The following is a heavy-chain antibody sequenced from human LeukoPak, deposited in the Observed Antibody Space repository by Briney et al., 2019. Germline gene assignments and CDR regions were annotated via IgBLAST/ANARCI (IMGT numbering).Heavy chain of an antibody. V-gene: IGHV1-18*01. D-gene: IGHD3-10*01. CDR2: ISAYNGNT. Sequence: ASVKVSCKASGYTFTSYGISWVRQAPGQGLKWMGWISAYNGNTNYAQKLQGRVTMTTDTSTSTAYMELRSLRSDDTAVYYCASSYYGSGSYYTDTGFFDYWGQGTLVTVSS. J-gene: IGHJ4*02. CDR1: GYTFTSYG. CDR3: ASSYYGSGSYYTDTGFFDY.